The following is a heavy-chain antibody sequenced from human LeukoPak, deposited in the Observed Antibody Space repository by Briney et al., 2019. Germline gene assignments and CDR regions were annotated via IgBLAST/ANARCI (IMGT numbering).Heavy chain of an antibody. CDR2: IWYDGSNK. CDR1: GFTFSSYG. D-gene: IGHD5-12*01. Sequence: PGGSLRLSCVASGFTFSSYGMHWVRQAPGKGLEWVAVIWYDGSNKYYADSVKGRFTISRDNSKNTLYLQMNSLRAEDTAVYYCARETYEEGTLGYWGQGTLVTVSS. V-gene: IGHV3-33*01. CDR3: ARETYEEGTLGY. J-gene: IGHJ4*02.